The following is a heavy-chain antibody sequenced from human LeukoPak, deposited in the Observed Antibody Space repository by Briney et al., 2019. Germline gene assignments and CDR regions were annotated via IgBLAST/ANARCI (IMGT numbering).Heavy chain of an antibody. CDR1: GFTFSSYE. CDR2: ITSSGRII. J-gene: IGHJ6*02. Sequence: GGSLRLSCAASGFTFSSYEMNWVRQAPGQGLDWVAYITSSGRIIYYADSVKGRFTISRDNAKNSLYLQMNSLRAEDTAVYYCASTGGYGSGTYDYYYFGMDVWGQGTAVTVSS. CDR3: ASTGGYGSGTYDYYYFGMDV. V-gene: IGHV3-48*03. D-gene: IGHD3-10*01.